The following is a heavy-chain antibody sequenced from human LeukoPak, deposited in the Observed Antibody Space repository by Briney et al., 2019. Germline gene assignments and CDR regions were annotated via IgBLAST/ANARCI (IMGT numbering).Heavy chain of an antibody. J-gene: IGHJ6*02. Sequence: GRSLRLSCAASGFIFSNYSMNWVRQAPGKGLEWVSYISSSSSTIYYADSVKGRFTISRDNAKNSLYLQMNSLRDEDTAVYYCAREGDGYNYNGMDVWGQGTTVTVSS. V-gene: IGHV3-48*02. CDR2: ISSSSSTI. CDR3: AREGDGYNYNGMDV. D-gene: IGHD5-24*01. CDR1: GFIFSNYS.